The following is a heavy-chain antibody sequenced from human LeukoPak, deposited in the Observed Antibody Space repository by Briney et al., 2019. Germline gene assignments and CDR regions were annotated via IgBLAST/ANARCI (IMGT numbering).Heavy chain of an antibody. CDR1: GYSISSASH. J-gene: IGHJ5*02. V-gene: IGHV4-38-2*02. CDR3: TKDSLP. CDR2: IYHSGST. Sequence: SETLSLTCTVSGYSISSASHWGWIRQPPGKGLEWIGAIYHSGSTYYNPSLKSRFTISVDMSKNQFSLKLSSVTAADTALYYCTKDSLPWGQGTLVTVSS.